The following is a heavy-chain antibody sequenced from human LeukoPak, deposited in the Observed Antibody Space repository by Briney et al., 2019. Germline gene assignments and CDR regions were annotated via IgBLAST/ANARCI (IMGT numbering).Heavy chain of an antibody. CDR2: ISAYNGNT. J-gene: IGHJ5*02. CDR1: GYTFTSYD. Sequence: GASVKVSCKASGYTFTSYDINWVRQAPGQGLEWMGWISAYNGNTNYAQKLQGRVTMTTDTSTRTAYMELRSLRSDDTAVYYCARATTYYDSRGRTGGPPDHWGQGTLVTVSS. V-gene: IGHV1-18*01. CDR3: ARATTYYDSRGRTGGPPDH. D-gene: IGHD3-22*01.